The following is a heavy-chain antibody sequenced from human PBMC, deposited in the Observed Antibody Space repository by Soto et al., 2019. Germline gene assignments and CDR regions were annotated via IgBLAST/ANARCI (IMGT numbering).Heavy chain of an antibody. CDR3: ARGAYYDFWSGYYRRSQYPTKNPHY. J-gene: IGHJ4*02. Sequence: PAETLTLSCAASGFSFSSYYLNWVRQPQEKGLERVSSLNSSSSTIYYADSVKGRFTISRDNAKTSLYLQMNSLRAEDTAVYYCARGAYYDFWSGYYRRSQYPTKNPHYWGQGTLVTVSS. V-gene: IGHV3-48*01. CDR1: GFSFSSYY. CDR2: LNSSSSTI. D-gene: IGHD3-3*01.